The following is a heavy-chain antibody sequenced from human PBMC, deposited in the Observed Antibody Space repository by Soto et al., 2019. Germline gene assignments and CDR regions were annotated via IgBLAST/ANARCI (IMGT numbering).Heavy chain of an antibody. Sequence: QVQLVQSGAEVKKPGSSVKVSCKASGGTFSSYTISWVRQAPGQGLEWMGRIIPILGIANYAQKFQGRVTITADKSTSTAYMELSSLRSEDTAVYYCARGGTGSGYPHMGYYYYYGMDVWGQGTTVTVSS. D-gene: IGHD3-22*01. CDR3: ARGGTGSGYPHMGYYYYYGMDV. J-gene: IGHJ6*02. V-gene: IGHV1-69*02. CDR1: GGTFSSYT. CDR2: IIPILGIA.